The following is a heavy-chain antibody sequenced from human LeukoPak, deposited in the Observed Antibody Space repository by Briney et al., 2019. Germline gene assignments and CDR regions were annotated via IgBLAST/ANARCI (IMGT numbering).Heavy chain of an antibody. CDR1: GFTFSDYS. V-gene: IGHV3-21*01. CDR3: ARAIAVAGPYYFDY. D-gene: IGHD6-19*01. CDR2: IGSVTTYT. J-gene: IGHJ4*02. Sequence: GGSQRLSCAASGFTFSDYSMNWVRQAPGKGLEWVSYIGSVTTYTHYADSVKGRFTISRDNAKNSLYLQMNSLRAEDTAVYYCARAIAVAGPYYFDYWGQGTLVTVSS.